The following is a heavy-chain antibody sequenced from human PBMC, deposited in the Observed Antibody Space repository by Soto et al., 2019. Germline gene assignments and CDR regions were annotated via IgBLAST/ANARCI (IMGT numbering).Heavy chain of an antibody. CDR2: IIPILGIA. J-gene: IGHJ6*02. CDR1: GGTFSSYT. V-gene: IGHV1-69*08. CDR3: AREQVILGTYGMDV. D-gene: IGHD2-15*01. Sequence: QVQLVQSGAEVKKPGSSVKVSSKASGGTFSSYTISWVRQAPGQGLEWMGRIIPILGIADYAQKFQGRVTITADKSTSTAYMELNSLRSEDTAVYYCAREQVILGTYGMDVWGQATTVTVSS.